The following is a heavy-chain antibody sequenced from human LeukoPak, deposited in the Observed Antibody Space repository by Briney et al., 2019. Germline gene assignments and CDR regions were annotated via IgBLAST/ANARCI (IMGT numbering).Heavy chain of an antibody. V-gene: IGHV3-23*01. J-gene: IGHJ4*02. CDR1: GFIFTDHW. CDR3: ARDRQIAY. CDR2: ISDSGGLT. Sequence: GGSLRLSCAASGFIFTDHWMSWVRQAPGKGLEWVADISDSGGLTHYADSVKGRFTISRDNSNNTLYLQVNSLRAEDTAVYYCARDRQIAYWGQGTLITVSS.